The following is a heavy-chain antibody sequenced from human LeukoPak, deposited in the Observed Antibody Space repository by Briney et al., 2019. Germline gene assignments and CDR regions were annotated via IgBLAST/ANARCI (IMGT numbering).Heavy chain of an antibody. CDR1: GYSFTSYW. Sequence: GESLEISCKGSGYSFTSYWIGWVRQMPGKGLEWMGIIYPGDSDTRYSPSFQGQVTISADKSISTAYLQWSSLKASDTAMYYCVSSIGYCSSTSCYTYYFDYWGQGTLVTVSS. CDR2: IYPGDSDT. D-gene: IGHD2-2*02. J-gene: IGHJ4*02. V-gene: IGHV5-51*01. CDR3: VSSIGYCSSTSCYTYYFDY.